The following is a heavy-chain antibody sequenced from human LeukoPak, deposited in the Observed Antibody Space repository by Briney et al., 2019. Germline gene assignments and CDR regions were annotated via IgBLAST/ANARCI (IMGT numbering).Heavy chain of an antibody. Sequence: GGSLRLSCAASGFTVSSNYMNWVRQAPGKGLEWVSVIYSGGNTYYADSVKGRFTISRDNSENTLYLQVNSLRAEDTAVYYCAKDHDYYASGPIWGQGTMVTVSS. V-gene: IGHV3-53*01. CDR2: IYSGGNT. J-gene: IGHJ3*02. D-gene: IGHD3-10*01. CDR3: AKDHDYYASGPI. CDR1: GFTVSSNY.